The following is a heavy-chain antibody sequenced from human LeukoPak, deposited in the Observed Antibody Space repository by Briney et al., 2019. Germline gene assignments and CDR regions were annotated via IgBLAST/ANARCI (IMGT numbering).Heavy chain of an antibody. Sequence: PSETLSLTCTVSGGSVSSGCYYWSWIRQPPGKGLEWIECISYSGSTNYNPPLKSRVTISVDTSKNQFSLKLSSVTAADTAVYYCACLEYDVWSGYPKSEAFDIWGQETMVTVSS. CDR2: ISYSGST. D-gene: IGHD3-3*01. J-gene: IGHJ3*02. V-gene: IGHV4-61*01. CDR1: GGSVSSGCYY. CDR3: ACLEYDVWSGYPKSEAFDI.